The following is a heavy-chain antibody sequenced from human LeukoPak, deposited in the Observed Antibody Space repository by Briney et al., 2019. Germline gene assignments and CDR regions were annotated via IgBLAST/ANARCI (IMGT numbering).Heavy chain of an antibody. J-gene: IGHJ6*02. CDR3: ARDDGFSARSYYYYGMDV. CDR2: IIPILGIA. CDR1: GGTFSSYA. V-gene: IGHV1-69*04. Sequence: SVKVSCRASGGTFSSYAISWVRQAPGQGLEWMGRIIPILGIANYAQKFQGRVTITADKSTSTAYMELSSLRSEDTAVYYCARDDGFSARSYYYYGMDVWGQGTTVTVSS.